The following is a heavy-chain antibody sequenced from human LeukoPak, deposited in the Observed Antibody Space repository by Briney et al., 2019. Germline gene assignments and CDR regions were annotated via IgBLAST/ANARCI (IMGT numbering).Heavy chain of an antibody. CDR1: GGSFSGYY. D-gene: IGHD6-19*01. Sequence: SETLSLTCAVYGGSFSGYYWSWIRQPPGQGREWMGEINHSGSTNYNPSLKSRVTISVDTSKNQVSLKLSSVTAADTAVYYCARAGRMYSSGWYDYWGQGTLVTVSS. CDR2: INHSGST. CDR3: ARAGRMYSSGWYDY. V-gene: IGHV4-34*01. J-gene: IGHJ4*02.